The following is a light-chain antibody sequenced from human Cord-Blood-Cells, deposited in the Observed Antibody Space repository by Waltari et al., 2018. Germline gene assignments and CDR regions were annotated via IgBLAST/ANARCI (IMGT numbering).Light chain of an antibody. J-gene: IGLJ3*02. V-gene: IGLV2-14*01. CDR3: SSYTSSSTLGV. CDR1: SSDVGGYNY. Sequence: QSALTQPASVSGSPGQAITISCTGTSSDVGGYNYVSWYQQHPVKAPKLMIYKVSNRPSGVSNRFSGSKSGNTASLTISGLQAEDEADYYCSSYTSSSTLGVFGGGTKLTVL. CDR2: KVS.